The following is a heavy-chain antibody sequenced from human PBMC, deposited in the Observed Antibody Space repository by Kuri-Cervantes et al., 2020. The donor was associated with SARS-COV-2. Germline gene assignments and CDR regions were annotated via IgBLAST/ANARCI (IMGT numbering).Heavy chain of an antibody. V-gene: IGHV1-2*06. CDR2: INPNSGGT. CDR1: GYTFTGYY. D-gene: IGHD6-13*01. J-gene: IGHJ4*02. Sequence: ASVKVSCKASGYTFTGYYMHWVRQAPGQGLEWMGRINPNSGGTNYAQKFQGRVTMTRDTSISTAYMELSRLRSDDTAAYYCAKTERLGYSSSWYLDYWGQGTLVTVSS. CDR3: AKTERLGYSSSWYLDY.